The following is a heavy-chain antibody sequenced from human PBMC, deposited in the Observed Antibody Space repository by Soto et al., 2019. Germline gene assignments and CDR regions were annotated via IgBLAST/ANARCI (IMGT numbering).Heavy chain of an antibody. D-gene: IGHD1-26*01. CDR1: GFTFSNAW. CDR3: STAGGTHYSRFDY. V-gene: IGHV3-15*07. CDR2: VKTKPDGGTA. J-gene: IGHJ4*02. Sequence: GGSLRLSCAASGFTFSNAWMNWVRQAPGKGLEWVGRVKTKPDGGTADYAAPVKGRFTISRDDSKTTLYLQMDSLKTEDTAVYYCSTAGGTHYSRFDYWGQGTPVTVSS.